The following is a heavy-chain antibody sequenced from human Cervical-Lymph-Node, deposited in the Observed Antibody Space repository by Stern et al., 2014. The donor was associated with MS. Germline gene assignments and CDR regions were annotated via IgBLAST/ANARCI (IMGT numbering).Heavy chain of an antibody. Sequence: VQLVESGGGVVQPGRSLRLSCAASGFTFSTYAMHWVRQAPGKGLEWVTLISNDGTYKYYADSLKGRFTISRDNSKNTLYLQMNSLRPEDTAVYYCARPGGNCGSSSCYIPYFDYWGQGSLVTVSS. CDR1: GFTFSTYA. D-gene: IGHD2-2*01. CDR3: ARPGGNCGSSSCYIPYFDY. J-gene: IGHJ4*02. CDR2: ISNDGTYK. V-gene: IGHV3-30*04.